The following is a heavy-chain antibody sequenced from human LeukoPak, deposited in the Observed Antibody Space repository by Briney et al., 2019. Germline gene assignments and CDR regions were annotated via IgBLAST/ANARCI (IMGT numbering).Heavy chain of an antibody. V-gene: IGHV3-23*01. D-gene: IGHD6-19*01. J-gene: IGHJ3*02. CDR1: GFTFSSYA. Sequence: PGRSLRLSCAASGFTFSSYAMHWVRQAPGKGLEWVSAISGSGGSTYYADSVKGRFTISRDNSKNTLYLQMNSLRAEDTAVYYCAKDPGYSSGVDAFDIWGQGTMVTVSS. CDR3: AKDPGYSSGVDAFDI. CDR2: ISGSGGST.